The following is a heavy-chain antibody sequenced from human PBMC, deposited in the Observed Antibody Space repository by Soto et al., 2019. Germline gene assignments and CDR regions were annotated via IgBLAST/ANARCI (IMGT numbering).Heavy chain of an antibody. CDR1: GGSISSGGYY. CDR2: IYYSGST. J-gene: IGHJ5*02. Sequence: SETLSLTCTVSGGSISSGGYYWSWIRQHPGKGLEWIGNIYYSGSTYYNPSLASRVTVSVDTSKNEFSLKLRSVTAADTAVYYCARQPTTGDTDLWFDPWGHGTLVPVS. CDR3: ARQPTTGDTDLWFDP. D-gene: IGHD2-21*01. V-gene: IGHV4-39*01.